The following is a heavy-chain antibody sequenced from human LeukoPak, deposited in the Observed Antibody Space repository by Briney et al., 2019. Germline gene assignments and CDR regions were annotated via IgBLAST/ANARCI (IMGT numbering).Heavy chain of an antibody. J-gene: IGHJ6*03. Sequence: AETLSLTCTVSGGSISSYYWSWIRQPPGKGLEWFGYIYYSGSTNYNPSLKNRVTIPVDTTKNQFSLKLSSVTAADTAVDYCARAGYYYYMHVWGKGTTLTVPS. CDR3: ARAGYYYYMHV. CDR2: IYYSGST. CDR1: GGSISSYY. V-gene: IGHV4-59*01. D-gene: IGHD3-10*01.